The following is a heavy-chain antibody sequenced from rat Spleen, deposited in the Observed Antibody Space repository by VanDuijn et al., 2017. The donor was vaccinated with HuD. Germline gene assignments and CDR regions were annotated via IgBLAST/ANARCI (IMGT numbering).Heavy chain of an antibody. D-gene: IGHD3-1*01. CDR3: ASGAATPFDY. V-gene: IGHV5S13*01. Sequence: EVQLVESGGALVQPGRSLKVSCAASGFTFSSYDMAWVRQAPTKGLEWVARISPSGGATYYRDSVKGRFTISRDNAKNTQYLQMDSLRSEDTATYYCASGAATPFDYWGQGVMVTVSS. CDR2: ISPSGGAT. J-gene: IGHJ2*01. CDR1: GFTFSSYD.